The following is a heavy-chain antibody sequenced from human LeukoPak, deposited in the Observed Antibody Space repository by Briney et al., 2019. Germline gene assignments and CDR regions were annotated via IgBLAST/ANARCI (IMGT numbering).Heavy chain of an antibody. CDR2: IYYSGST. D-gene: IGHD6-19*01. CDR1: GGSISNSRYY. Sequence: KPSETLSLTCTVSGGSISNSRYYWGWIRQPPGKGLEWIGSIYYSGSTHYTPSLKSRVIISVDTSKNQFSLKLSSVTAADTAVYYCATNSSGWVFDYWGQGTQVTVSS. CDR3: ATNSSGWVFDY. V-gene: IGHV4-39*01. J-gene: IGHJ4*02.